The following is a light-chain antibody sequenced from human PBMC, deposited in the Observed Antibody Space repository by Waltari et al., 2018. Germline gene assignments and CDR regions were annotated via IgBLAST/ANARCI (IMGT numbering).Light chain of an antibody. J-gene: IGKJ2*01. CDR1: ESVDDL. CDR2: DAS. Sequence: EVLLTHSPGTLSLSPGDRATLSCRASESVDDLLAWDQQKPGQAPRLLTHDASPRATGIPDRFSGSGSGTDFTLTISRLEAGDFALYYCQQYRMTPVTFGQGTKVEIK. CDR3: QQYRMTPVT. V-gene: IGKV3-20*01.